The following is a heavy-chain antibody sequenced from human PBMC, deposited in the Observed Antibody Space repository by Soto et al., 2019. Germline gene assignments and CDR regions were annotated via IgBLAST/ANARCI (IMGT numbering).Heavy chain of an antibody. CDR3: AGPPELTRIYYYYGMDV. J-gene: IGHJ6*02. D-gene: IGHD1-7*01. V-gene: IGHV1-69*13. Sequence: ASVKVSCTASGGTFSSYASSWVRQAPGQGLEWMGGIIPIFGTANYAQKFQGRVTITADESTSTAYMELSSLRSEDTAVYYCAGPPELTRIYYYYGMDVWGQGTTVTVSS. CDR2: IIPIFGTA. CDR1: GGTFSSYA.